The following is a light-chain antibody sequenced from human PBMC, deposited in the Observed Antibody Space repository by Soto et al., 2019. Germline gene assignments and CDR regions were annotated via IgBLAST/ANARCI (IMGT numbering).Light chain of an antibody. V-gene: IGKV1-12*01. CDR2: TGS. CDR3: QKANSFPLT. J-gene: IGKJ4*01. Sequence: DIQMTQSPSSVSASVGDRVSITCRASQGISSWLAGYQQKPGRAPKLLIYTGSSLQSGVPSRFSGTGSGTDFTLTISSLQTEDVATYFCQKANSFPLTFGGGTKVEIK. CDR1: QGISSW.